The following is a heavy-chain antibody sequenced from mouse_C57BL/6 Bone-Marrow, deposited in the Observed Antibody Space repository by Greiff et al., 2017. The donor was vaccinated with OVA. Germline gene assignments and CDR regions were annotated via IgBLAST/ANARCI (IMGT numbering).Heavy chain of an antibody. V-gene: IGHV1-69*01. Sequence: QVQLQQPGAELVMPGASVKLSCKASGYTFTSYWMHWVKQRPGQGLEWIGEIDPSDSYTNYNQKFKGKSTLTVYKSSSTAYMQLSSLTSEDSAVYDCARSKFYGSSPWFAYWGQGTLVTVSA. CDR2: IDPSDSYT. CDR3: ARSKFYGSSPWFAY. J-gene: IGHJ3*01. D-gene: IGHD1-1*01. CDR1: GYTFTSYW.